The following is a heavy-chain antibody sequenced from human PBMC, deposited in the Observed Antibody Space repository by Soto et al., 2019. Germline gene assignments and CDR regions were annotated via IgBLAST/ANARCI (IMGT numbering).Heavy chain of an antibody. CDR3: ARTHWAIDSDYYGEYPGY. D-gene: IGHD4-17*01. Sequence: QVQLVQSGAEVKKPGSSVKVSCKASGGTFSSYAISWVRQAPGQGLEWMGGIIPIFGTANYAQKFQGRVTITADESTSTAYMELSSLRSEDTAVYYCARTHWAIDSDYYGEYPGYWGQGALVTVSS. CDR2: IIPIFGTA. V-gene: IGHV1-69*12. CDR1: GGTFSSYA. J-gene: IGHJ4*02.